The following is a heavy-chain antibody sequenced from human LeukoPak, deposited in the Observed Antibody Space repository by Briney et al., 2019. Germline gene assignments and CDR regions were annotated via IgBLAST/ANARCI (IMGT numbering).Heavy chain of an antibody. D-gene: IGHD5-24*01. CDR1: GFTFSSYA. CDR3: VKSAGKDGYRDSFDI. J-gene: IGHJ3*02. V-gene: IGHV3-23*01. CDR2: ISGGGGST. Sequence: GSLRLSCAASGFTFSSYAMSWVRQAPGKGLEWVSVISGGGGSTYYADSVKGRFTISRDNFRNTLYLQMNSLRAEDTAVYYCVKSAGKDGYRDSFDIWGQGTLVTVSS.